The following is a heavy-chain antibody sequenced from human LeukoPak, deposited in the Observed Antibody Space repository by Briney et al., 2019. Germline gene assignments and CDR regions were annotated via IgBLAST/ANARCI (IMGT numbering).Heavy chain of an antibody. Sequence: SETLSLTCAVYGGSFSGYYWSWIRQPPGKGLEWIGEIDHSGSTNYNPSLKSRVTISVDTSKNQFSLKLSSVTAADTAVYYCARVYRATVMYYYYYGMDVWGQGTTVTVSS. CDR2: IDHSGST. CDR1: GGSFSGYY. CDR3: ARVYRATVMYYYYYGMDV. D-gene: IGHD4-17*01. V-gene: IGHV4-34*01. J-gene: IGHJ6*02.